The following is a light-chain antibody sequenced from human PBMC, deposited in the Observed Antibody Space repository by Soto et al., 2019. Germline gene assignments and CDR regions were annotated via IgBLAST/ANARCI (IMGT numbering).Light chain of an antibody. J-gene: IGKJ1*01. CDR3: QQRSNSWT. Sequence: EIVLTQSPATLSLSPGEGTTLSCRTSRSISSSLAWYQQKPGQAPRLLIYDASNRATGIPARFSGSGSGTDFTLTIISLEPEDFAVYYCQQRSNSWTFGQGTKVEIK. CDR2: DAS. CDR1: RSISSS. V-gene: IGKV3-11*01.